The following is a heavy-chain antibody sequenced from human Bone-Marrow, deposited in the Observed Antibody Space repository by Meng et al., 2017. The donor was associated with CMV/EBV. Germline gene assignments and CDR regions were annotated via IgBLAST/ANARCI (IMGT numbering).Heavy chain of an antibody. CDR3: ARSIGGLYYGMDF. CDR2: IIPTLGPT. CDR1: GGTFSSYA. V-gene: IGHV1-69*10. J-gene: IGHJ6*02. Sequence: SVKVSCKASGGTFSSYAMNWGRQAPGQGLEWMGGIIPTLGPTNYALNFQGRGTITADKSTSKAYMELSSLRSEDTAVYYCARSIGGLYYGMDFWGQGTTVTVSS.